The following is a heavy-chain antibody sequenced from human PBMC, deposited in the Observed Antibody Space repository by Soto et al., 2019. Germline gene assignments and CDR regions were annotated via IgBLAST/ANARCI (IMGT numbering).Heavy chain of an antibody. Sequence: QVHLQQSGPGLVNPSETLSLTCTVSGGSMSSYYWTWIRQPAGKGLEWIGRVYSSGGTHYNPSLKSRVTISLDTSKNQFSLRLLSVTDADTAVYYCARGQRFSDWFDPWGQEPWSPSPQ. CDR1: GGSMSSYY. CDR2: VYSSGGT. CDR3: ARGQRFSDWFDP. J-gene: IGHJ5*02. V-gene: IGHV4-4*07. D-gene: IGHD3-3*01.